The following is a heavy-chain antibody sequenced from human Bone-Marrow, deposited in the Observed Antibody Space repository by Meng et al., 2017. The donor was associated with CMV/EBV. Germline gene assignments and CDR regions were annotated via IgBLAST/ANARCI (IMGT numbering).Heavy chain of an antibody. CDR1: LDTFSVYY. CDR3: ARDLDYCDYASDY. D-gene: IGHD4-17*01. J-gene: IGHJ4*02. Sequence: VQGGQSGPEVMKPGGAGKVPCKASLDTFSVYYRLGVRQARVHGLGRTGWTKPNRGGTKYAQEFQDRVTMTMDTSISTAYMELSRLRSDHTAVYYCARDLDYCDYASDYWGQGTLVTVSS. CDR2: TKPNRGGT. V-gene: IGHV1-2*02.